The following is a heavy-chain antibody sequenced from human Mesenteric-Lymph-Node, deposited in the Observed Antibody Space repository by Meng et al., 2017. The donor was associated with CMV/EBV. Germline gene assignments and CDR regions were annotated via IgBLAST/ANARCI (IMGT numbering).Heavy chain of an antibody. Sequence: GGSLKISCAASGFTFTTYGMHWVRQAPGKELECVAFIAHDGGNKDYADSVKGRFTISRDNSKNTVYLQMNSLRDEDTAVYYCAKDGSRVTAAGTYFHYWGQGTLVTVSS. CDR1: GFTFTTYG. CDR3: AKDGSRVTAAGTYFHY. V-gene: IGHV3-30*02. D-gene: IGHD6-13*01. CDR2: IAHDGGNK. J-gene: IGHJ4*02.